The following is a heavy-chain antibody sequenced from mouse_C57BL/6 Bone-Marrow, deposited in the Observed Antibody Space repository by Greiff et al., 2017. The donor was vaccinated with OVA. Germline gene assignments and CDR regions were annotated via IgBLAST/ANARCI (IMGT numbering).Heavy chain of an antibody. D-gene: IGHD1-1*02. Sequence: QVQLQQSGAELVRPGASVKLSCKASGYTFTDYYINWVKQRPGQGLEWIARIYPGSGNTYYNEKFKGKATLTAEKSSSTAYMQLSSLTSEDSAVYFCARLGGGYAMDYWGQGTSVTVSS. V-gene: IGHV1-76*01. CDR2: IYPGSGNT. J-gene: IGHJ4*01. CDR1: GYTFTDYY. CDR3: ARLGGGYAMDY.